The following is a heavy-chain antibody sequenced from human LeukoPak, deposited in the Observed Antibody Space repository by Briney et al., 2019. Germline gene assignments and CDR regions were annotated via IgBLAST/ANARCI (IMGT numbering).Heavy chain of an antibody. J-gene: IGHJ4*02. CDR2: IHYSGTT. CDR1: GGSISSYY. Sequence: SETLSLTCTVSGGSISSYYWSWIRQPPGKGLEWIGYIHYSGTTNYNPSLKSRVTISLDTSRNQFSLKLRSVTTADTAVYYCARRRVYSGSGEFDFWGQGTLVTVSS. V-gene: IGHV4-59*01. CDR3: ARRRVYSGSGEFDF. D-gene: IGHD5-12*01.